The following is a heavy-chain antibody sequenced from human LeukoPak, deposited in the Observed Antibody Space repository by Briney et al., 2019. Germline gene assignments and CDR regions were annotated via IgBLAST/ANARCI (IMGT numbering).Heavy chain of an antibody. CDR2: IYYSGST. J-gene: IGHJ6*03. CDR3: ARGLVERELYYYYYMDV. V-gene: IGHV4-39*07. D-gene: IGHD6-6*01. CDR1: GGSISSSSYY. Sequence: PSETLSLTCPVSGGSISSSSYYWGWIRQPPGKGLEWIGSIYYSGSTYYNPSLKSRVTISVDTSKNQFSLKLSSVTAADTAVYYCARGLVERELYYYYYMDVWGKGTTVTVSS.